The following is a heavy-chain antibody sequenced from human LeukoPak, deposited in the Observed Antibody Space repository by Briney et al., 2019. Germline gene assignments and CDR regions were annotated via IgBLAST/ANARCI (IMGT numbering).Heavy chain of an antibody. D-gene: IGHD1-26*01. CDR1: GFTFSSYA. CDR3: ARDSLVGANDY. J-gene: IGHJ4*02. CDR2: ISSNGGNT. Sequence: GGSLRLSCAASGFTFSSYAMHWVRQAPGKGLEYVSAISSNGGNTYYADSVKGRFTISRDNSKNTLYLQMGSLRAEDMAVYYCARDSLVGANDYWGQGTLVTVSS. V-gene: IGHV3-64*02.